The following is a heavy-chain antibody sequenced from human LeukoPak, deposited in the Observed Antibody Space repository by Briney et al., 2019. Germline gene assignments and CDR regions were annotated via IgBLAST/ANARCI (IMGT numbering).Heavy chain of an antibody. J-gene: IGHJ6*02. CDR3: AREITTFGVVIDTYYYYGMDV. V-gene: IGHV3-48*03. CDR1: GFTFSSYE. CDR2: ISSSGSTI. Sequence: GGSLRLSCAASGFTFSSYEMNWVRQAPGKGLEWVSYISSSGSTIYYADSVKGRFTISRDNAKNSLYLQMNSLRAEDTAVYYCAREITTFGVVIDTYYYYGMDVWGQGTTVTVSS. D-gene: IGHD3-3*01.